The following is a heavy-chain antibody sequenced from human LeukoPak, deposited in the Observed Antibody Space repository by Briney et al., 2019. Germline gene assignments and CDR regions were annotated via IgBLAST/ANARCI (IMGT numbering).Heavy chain of an antibody. V-gene: IGHV1-3*03. Sequence: ASVKVSCKASGYTFTDYSLHWVRQAPGQSLEWMGWIITGRGDTRYSRHFQRRITPIRANSANTAYMELRGLPSEHNAAYYSSRGGQQWRGGNYFDSWGQGTLVAVSS. CDR3: SRGGQQWRGGNYFDS. CDR1: GYTFTDYS. J-gene: IGHJ4*02. D-gene: IGHD6-19*01. CDR2: IITGRGDT.